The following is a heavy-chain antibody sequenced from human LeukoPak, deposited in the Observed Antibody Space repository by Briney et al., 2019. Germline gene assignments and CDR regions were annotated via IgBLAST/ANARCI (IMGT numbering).Heavy chain of an antibody. J-gene: IGHJ4*02. D-gene: IGHD6-13*01. Sequence: ASVKVSCKASGGTFISYAISWVRQAPGQGLEWMGRIIPIFGTANYAQKFQGRVTITTDESTSTAYMELSSLRSEDTAVYYCARTYLAAAGTKQWLVPPSYWGQGTLVTVSS. CDR1: GGTFISYA. V-gene: IGHV1-69*05. CDR2: IIPIFGTA. CDR3: ARTYLAAAGTKQWLVPPSY.